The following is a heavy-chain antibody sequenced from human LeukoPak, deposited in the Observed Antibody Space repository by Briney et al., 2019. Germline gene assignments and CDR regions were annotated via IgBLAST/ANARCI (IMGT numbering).Heavy chain of an antibody. CDR2: IIPIFGTA. CDR3: AREGRYCSGGSCYESYFDY. CDR1: GGTFSSYA. D-gene: IGHD2-15*01. J-gene: IGHJ4*02. V-gene: IGHV1-69*05. Sequence: SVKVSCKASGGTFSSYAISWVRQAPGQGLEWMGGIIPIFGTANYAQKFQGRVTITTDESTSTAYMELSSLRSEDTAVYYCAREGRYCSGGSCYESYFDYWGQGTLVTVSS.